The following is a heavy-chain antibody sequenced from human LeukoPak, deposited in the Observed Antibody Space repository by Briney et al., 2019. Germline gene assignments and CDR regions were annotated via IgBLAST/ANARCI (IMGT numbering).Heavy chain of an antibody. V-gene: IGHV4-61*05. CDR1: GGSISSSSYY. Sequence: PSETLSLTCTVSGGSISSSSYYWGWIRQPPGKGLEWIGYINYSGSTNYNPSLKSRVTISVDTSKNQFSLKLSSVTAADTAVYYCARATSYYYYYMDVWGKGTTVTVSS. D-gene: IGHD1-14*01. J-gene: IGHJ6*03. CDR2: INYSGST. CDR3: ARATSYYYYYMDV.